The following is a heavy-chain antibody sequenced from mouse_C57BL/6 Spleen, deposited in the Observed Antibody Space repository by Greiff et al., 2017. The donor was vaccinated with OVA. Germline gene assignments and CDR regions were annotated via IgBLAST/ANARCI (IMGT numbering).Heavy chain of an antibody. CDR1: GYTFTSYW. D-gene: IGHD1-1*01. V-gene: IGHV1-64*01. CDR2: INPNSGST. J-gene: IGHJ1*03. CDR3: ARRNYYGTHWYFDV. Sequence: QVQLQQPGAELVKPGASVKLSCKASGYTFTSYWMYWVKQRPGKGLEWIGMINPNSGSTNYNQKFKNKATLTVDKSSSTAYMQLSNLTSENSAVYYCARRNYYGTHWYFDVWGTGTTVTVSS.